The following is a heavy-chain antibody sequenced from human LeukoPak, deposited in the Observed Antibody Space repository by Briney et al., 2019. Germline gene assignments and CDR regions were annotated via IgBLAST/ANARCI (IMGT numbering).Heavy chain of an antibody. V-gene: IGHV4-34*01. D-gene: IGHD2-15*01. J-gene: IGHJ6*02. CDR1: GGSFSGYY. Sequence: SETLSLTCAVYGGSFSGYYWSWVRQPPGKGLEWIGEINRSGSTNYNPSRKSRVTISVDTSKNQFSLKLSSVTAADTAVYYCARGLGTVVVIAATPNGMDVWGQGTTVTVSS. CDR3: ARGLGTVVVIAATPNGMDV. CDR2: INRSGST.